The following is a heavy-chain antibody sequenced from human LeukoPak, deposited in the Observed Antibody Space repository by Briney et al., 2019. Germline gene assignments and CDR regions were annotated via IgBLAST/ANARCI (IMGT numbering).Heavy chain of an antibody. CDR1: GGSISSYY. V-gene: IGHV4-59*08. Sequence: SETLSLTCTVSGGSISSYYWSWIRQPPGKGLEWIGYIYYSGSTNYNPSLKSRVTISVDTSKNQFSLKLSSVAAADTAVYYCARRSRDGYNYLHWFDPWGQGTLVTVSS. CDR3: ARRSRDGYNYLHWFDP. J-gene: IGHJ5*02. CDR2: IYYSGST. D-gene: IGHD5-24*01.